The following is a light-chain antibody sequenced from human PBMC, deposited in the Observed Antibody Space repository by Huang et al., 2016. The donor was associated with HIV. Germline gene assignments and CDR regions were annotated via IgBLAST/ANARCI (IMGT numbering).Light chain of an antibody. CDR2: GAS. Sequence: EIVMTQSPATLSVSPGERVTLSCRASQSVGSNLASDQQKPGQPPRLLIYGASTRANGSPGRFSGSGSGIEFTLDISSVQSEDFAVYYCQQYNNWYRYTFGQGTKLEIK. V-gene: IGKV3D-15*01. CDR1: QSVGSN. CDR3: QQYNNWYRYT. J-gene: IGKJ2*01.